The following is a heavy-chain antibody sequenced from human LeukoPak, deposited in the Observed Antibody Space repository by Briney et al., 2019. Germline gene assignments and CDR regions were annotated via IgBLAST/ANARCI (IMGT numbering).Heavy chain of an antibody. CDR1: GGSISTYY. CDR2: IYTIGST. J-gene: IGHJ4*02. Sequence: SETLPLTCTASGGSISTYYWNWIRQPSVKGLDWVGRIYTIGSTNYNPSLKSRFTMSVDTFKNQFSLKLSSVTAADTAVYYCASGDYRGQGYWGQGTLVTVSS. D-gene: IGHD4-17*01. V-gene: IGHV4-4*07. CDR3: ASGDYRGQGY.